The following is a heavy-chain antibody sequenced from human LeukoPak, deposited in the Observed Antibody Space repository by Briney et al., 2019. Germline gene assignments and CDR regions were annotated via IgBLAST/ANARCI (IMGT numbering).Heavy chain of an antibody. CDR2: IIPIFGTA. D-gene: IGHD1-7*01. CDR1: GGTFSSYA. J-gene: IGHJ5*02. CDR3: ATGTRLSSWFDP. Sequence: SVKVSCKASGGTFSSYAISWVRQAPGQGLEWMGGIIPIFGTANYAQKFQGRVTITADESTSTAYMELRSLRSDDTAVYYCATGTRLSSWFDPWGQGTLVTVSP. V-gene: IGHV1-69*13.